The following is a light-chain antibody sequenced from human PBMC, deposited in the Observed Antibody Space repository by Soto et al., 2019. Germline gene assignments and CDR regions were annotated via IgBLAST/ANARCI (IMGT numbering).Light chain of an antibody. Sequence: EVVLTQSPATLPLSPGERATLSCRASQSISRYLAWYQQKPGPAPRLLIYDASNRATGIPARFSGSGSGTDFTLTISSLEPEDFAVYYCQQRGNWPSFGGGTKVEI. J-gene: IGKJ4*01. V-gene: IGKV3-11*01. CDR1: QSISRY. CDR3: QQRGNWPS. CDR2: DAS.